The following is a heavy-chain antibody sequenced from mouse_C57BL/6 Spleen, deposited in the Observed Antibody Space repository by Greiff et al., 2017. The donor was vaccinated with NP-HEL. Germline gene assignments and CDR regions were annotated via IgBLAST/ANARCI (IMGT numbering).Heavy chain of an antibody. J-gene: IGHJ2*01. D-gene: IGHD2-3*01. Sequence: EVKLVESEGGLVQPGSSMKLSCTASGFTFSDYYMAWVRQVPEKGLEWVANINYDGSSTYYLDSLKSRFIISRDNAKNILYLQMSSLKSEDTATDYCARIDGYYSYYFDYWGQGTTLTVSS. CDR3: ARIDGYYSYYFDY. CDR1: GFTFSDYY. V-gene: IGHV5-16*01. CDR2: INYDGSST.